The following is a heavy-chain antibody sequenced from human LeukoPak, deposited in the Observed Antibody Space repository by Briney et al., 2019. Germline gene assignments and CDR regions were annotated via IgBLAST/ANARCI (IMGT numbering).Heavy chain of an antibody. D-gene: IGHD4-23*01. CDR3: ARGGHDYGGKLASYMDV. CDR1: GYTFTSYY. CDR2: INPSGGST. Sequence: ASVKVSCKASGYTFTSYYMHWVRQAPGQGLEWMGKINPSGGSTSYAQKFQGRVTMTRDMSTSTVYMELSSLRSEDTAVYYCARGGHDYGGKLASYMDVWGKGTTVTVSS. V-gene: IGHV1-46*01. J-gene: IGHJ6*03.